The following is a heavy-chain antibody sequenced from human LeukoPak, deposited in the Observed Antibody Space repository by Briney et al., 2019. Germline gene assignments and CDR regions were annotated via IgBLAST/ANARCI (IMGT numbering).Heavy chain of an antibody. J-gene: IGHJ4*02. CDR1: GGSFRGYY. D-gene: IGHD2-2*02. CDR2: FTHLETT. V-gene: IGHV4-34*01. Sequence: SETLSLTCDVYGGSFRGYYWTWIRQSPGKGLEWLGEFTHLETTNYNPSLKSRVTISVDTSKNQFSLKLSSVTAADTAVYYCAQAHCSSTSCYIDYWGQGTLVTVSS. CDR3: AQAHCSSTSCYIDY.